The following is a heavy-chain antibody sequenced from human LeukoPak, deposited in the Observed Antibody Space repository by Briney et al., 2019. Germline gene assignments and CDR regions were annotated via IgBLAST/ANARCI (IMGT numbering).Heavy chain of an antibody. D-gene: IGHD3-3*01. J-gene: IGHJ4*02. CDR2: ISYDGSNK. Sequence: GRSLRLSCAASGFTFSSYAMHWVRQAPGKGLEWVAVISYDGSNKYYADSVKGRFTISRDNFKNTLYLQMNSLRAEDTAVYYCARDEVYYDFWSGNFDYWGQGTLVTVSS. CDR3: ARDEVYYDFWSGNFDY. CDR1: GFTFSSYA. V-gene: IGHV3-30-3*01.